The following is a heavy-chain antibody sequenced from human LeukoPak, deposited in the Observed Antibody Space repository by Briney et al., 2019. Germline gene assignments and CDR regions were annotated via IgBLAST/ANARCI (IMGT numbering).Heavy chain of an antibody. Sequence: PGGSLRLSCAASGFTFNTYAMNWVRQAPGKGLEWVSAISDGGGTNTFYADSVKGRFTISRDNSKNTLYLQMNSLRAEDTAVYYCARDLNSGDSPDYWGQGTLVTVSS. CDR2: ISDGGGTNT. CDR1: GFTFNTYA. J-gene: IGHJ4*02. V-gene: IGHV3-23*01. CDR3: ARDLNSGDSPDY. D-gene: IGHD4-17*01.